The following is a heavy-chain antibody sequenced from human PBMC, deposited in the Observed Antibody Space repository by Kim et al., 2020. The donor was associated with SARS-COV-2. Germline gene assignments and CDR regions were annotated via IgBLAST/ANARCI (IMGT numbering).Heavy chain of an antibody. Sequence: SETLSLTCAVYGGSFSGYYWSWIRQPPGKGLEWIGEINHSGSTNYNPSLKSRVTISVDTSKNQFSLKLSSVTAADTAVYYCARERGWLQLRREYYFDYWGQGTLVTVSS. D-gene: IGHD5-12*01. J-gene: IGHJ4*02. CDR3: ARERGWLQLRREYYFDY. CDR2: INHSGST. CDR1: GGSFSGYY. V-gene: IGHV4-34*01.